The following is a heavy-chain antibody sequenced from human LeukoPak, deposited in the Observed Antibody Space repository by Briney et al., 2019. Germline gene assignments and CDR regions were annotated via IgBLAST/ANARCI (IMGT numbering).Heavy chain of an antibody. CDR3: AREWPSGPHIFDI. Sequence: GGSLRLSCAASGFTFSSYGMHWVRQAPGKGLEWVAVIWYDGSNKYYADSVKGRFTISRDNSKNTLYLQMNSLRAEDTAVYYCAREWPSGPHIFDIWGQGTMVTVSS. CDR2: IWYDGSNK. CDR1: GFTFSSYG. J-gene: IGHJ3*02. V-gene: IGHV3-33*01. D-gene: IGHD2-21*01.